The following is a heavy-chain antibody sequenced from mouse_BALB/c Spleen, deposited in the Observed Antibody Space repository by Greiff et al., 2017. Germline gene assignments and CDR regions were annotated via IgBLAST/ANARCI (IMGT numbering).Heavy chain of an antibody. Sequence: VQLQQSGAELVKPGASVKLSCKASGYTFTSYWMHRVKQRPGQGLEWIGEINPSNGRTNYNEKFKSKATLTVDKSSSTAYMQLSSLTSEDSAVYCCADGYSYAMDYWGQGTSVTVSS. D-gene: IGHD2-3*01. CDR3: ADGYSYAMDY. CDR2: INPSNGRT. CDR1: GYTFTSYW. V-gene: IGHV1S81*02. J-gene: IGHJ4*01.